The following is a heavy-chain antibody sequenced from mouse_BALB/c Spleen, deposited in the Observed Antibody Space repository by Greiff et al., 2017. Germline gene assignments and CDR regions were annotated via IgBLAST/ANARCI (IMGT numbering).Heavy chain of an antibody. D-gene: IGHD2-2*01. CDR1: GFNIKDTY. V-gene: IGHV14-3*02. CDR3: GRSAYGYDDFDY. Sequence: VQLQQSGAELVKPGASVKLSCTASGFNIKDTYMHWVKQRPEQGLEWIGRIDPANGNTKYDPKFQGKATITADTSSNTAYLQLSSLTSEDTAVYYCGRSAYGYDDFDYWGQGTTLTVSS. CDR2: IDPANGNT. J-gene: IGHJ2*01.